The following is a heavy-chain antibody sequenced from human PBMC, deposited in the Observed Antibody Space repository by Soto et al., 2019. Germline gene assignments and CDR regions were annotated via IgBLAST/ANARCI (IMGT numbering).Heavy chain of an antibody. Sequence: PGGALRLSCAASGFTFSSYGMHWVRQAPGKGLEWVAVISYDGSNKYYADSGKGRFTISRDNSKNTLYLQMNSLRAEDTAVYYCAKDHIDDSSSVDWGQGTLVTVSS. CDR1: GFTFSSYG. J-gene: IGHJ4*02. D-gene: IGHD6-6*01. V-gene: IGHV3-30*18. CDR3: AKDHIDDSSSVD. CDR2: ISYDGSNK.